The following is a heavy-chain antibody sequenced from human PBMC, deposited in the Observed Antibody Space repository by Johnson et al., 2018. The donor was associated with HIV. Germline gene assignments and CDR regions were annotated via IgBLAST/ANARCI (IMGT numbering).Heavy chain of an antibody. CDR1: GFTFSSYW. CDR2: IKQDGSEK. V-gene: IGHV3-7*03. CDR3: TAPLGRFRDLLGAFDL. Sequence: VQLVESGGGLVQPGGSLRLSCAASGFTFSSYWMSWVRQAPGKGLEWVANIKQDGSEKYYVDAVKGRFTISRDNAKNSLYLQMNSLKTEDTAVYYCTAPLGRFRDLLGAFDLWGQGTMVTVSS. D-gene: IGHD3-10*01. J-gene: IGHJ3*01.